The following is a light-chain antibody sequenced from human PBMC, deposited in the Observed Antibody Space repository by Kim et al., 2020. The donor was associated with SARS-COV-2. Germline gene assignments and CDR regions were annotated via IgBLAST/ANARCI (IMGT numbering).Light chain of an antibody. Sequence: EVVMTQSPDTLSVSPGERATLSCRASESISTELAWYQRKPGQAPRLLFYGSSNRARGVPDRFSTSGSGTDFTLTISDLQPEDFAIYYCQQYRDWPPMYTFGLGTKIEI. CDR3: QQYRDWPPMYT. CDR2: GSS. CDR1: ESISTE. V-gene: IGKV3-15*01. J-gene: IGKJ2*01.